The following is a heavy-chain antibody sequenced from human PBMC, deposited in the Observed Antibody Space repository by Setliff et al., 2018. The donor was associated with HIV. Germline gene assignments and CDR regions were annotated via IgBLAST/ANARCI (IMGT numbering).Heavy chain of an antibody. CDR2: VYFSGST. D-gene: IGHD6-19*01. J-gene: IGHJ6*03. CDR1: GGSLSNYY. V-gene: IGHV4-59*01. Sequence: NPSETLSLTCTVSGGSLSNYYWSWIRQSPGKGLVWVGYVYFSGSTEYNPSLRGRVTISVDTSKNQLSLKLTSVTAADTAVYYCVRGGYSSAWYYYYYMDVWGKGTTVTVSS. CDR3: VRGGYSSAWYYYYYMDV.